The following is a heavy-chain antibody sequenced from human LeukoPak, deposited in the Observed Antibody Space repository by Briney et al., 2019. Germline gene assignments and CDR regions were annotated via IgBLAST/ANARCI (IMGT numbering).Heavy chain of an antibody. V-gene: IGHV3-48*01. Sequence: PGGSLRLSCAASGFTFSSYSMNWVRQAPGKGLEWVSYISSSSSTIYYADSVKGRFTISRDNAKNSLYLQMNRLRAEDTALYYCAREGYDSSGYYFDYWGQGTLVTVSS. CDR3: AREGYDSSGYYFDY. J-gene: IGHJ4*02. CDR2: ISSSSSTI. D-gene: IGHD3-22*01. CDR1: GFTFSSYS.